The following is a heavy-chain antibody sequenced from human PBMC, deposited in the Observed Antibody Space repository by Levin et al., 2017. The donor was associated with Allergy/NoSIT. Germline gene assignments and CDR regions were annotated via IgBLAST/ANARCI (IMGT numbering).Heavy chain of an antibody. V-gene: IGHV3-23*01. D-gene: IGHD3-22*01. CDR3: AKESSGYLADAFDS. CDR1: GFTFSSSA. Sequence: LSLPCAASGFTFSSSAMSWVRQAPGKGLEWVSAISGSGGSTYYADSVKGRFTISRDNSKNTLYLQMNSLRAEDTAVYYCAKESSGYLADAFDSWGQGTMVTVSS. CDR2: ISGSGGST. J-gene: IGHJ3*02.